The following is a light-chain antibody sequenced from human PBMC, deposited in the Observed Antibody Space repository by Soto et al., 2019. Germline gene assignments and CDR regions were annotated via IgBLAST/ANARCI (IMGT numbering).Light chain of an antibody. CDR2: EVS. CDR1: SSDIGAYKF. J-gene: IGLJ2*01. Sequence: QSVLTQPPSASGSPGQSVAISCTGTSSDIGAYKFVSWYQQHPGKAPRLILYEVSRRPSGVPDRFSGSKSGNTASLTVSGLLADDEDDYYCSLYAGTNSVVFGGGTQLTVL. V-gene: IGLV2-8*01. CDR3: SLYAGTNSVV.